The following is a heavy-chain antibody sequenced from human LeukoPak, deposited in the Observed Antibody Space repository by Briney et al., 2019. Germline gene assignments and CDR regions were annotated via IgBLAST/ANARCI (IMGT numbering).Heavy chain of an antibody. CDR3: AKGGATVIDY. CDR2: INSDGSST. J-gene: IGHJ4*02. V-gene: IGHV3-74*01. D-gene: IGHD4-17*01. Sequence: GGSLRLSCAASGFTFSNYWMHWVRQAPGKGLVWVSRINSDGSSTTSADSVKGRFTISRDNAKNTLYLQVNSLRAEDTAVYYCAKGGATVIDYWGQGTLVTVSS. CDR1: GFTFSNYW.